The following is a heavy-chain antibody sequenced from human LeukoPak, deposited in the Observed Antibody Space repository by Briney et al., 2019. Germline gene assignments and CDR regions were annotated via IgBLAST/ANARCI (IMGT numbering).Heavy chain of an antibody. Sequence: SETLSLTCTVSGGSISSSSYYWGWIRQPPGKGLEWIGEINHSGSTNYNPSLKSRVTISVDTSKNQFSLKLSSVTAADTAVYYCARCGSTSYYYYYGMDVWGQGTTVTVSS. CDR1: GGSISSSSYY. J-gene: IGHJ6*02. CDR3: ARCGSTSYYYYYGMDV. D-gene: IGHD2-2*01. CDR2: INHSGST. V-gene: IGHV4-39*07.